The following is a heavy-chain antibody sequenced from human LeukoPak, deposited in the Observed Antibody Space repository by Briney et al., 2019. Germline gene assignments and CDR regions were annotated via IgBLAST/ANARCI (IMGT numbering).Heavy chain of an antibody. CDR3: AKPRIATAGTAYFDY. CDR2: ISGSGDST. D-gene: IGHD6-13*01. Sequence: GGSLRLSCAASGLTFSSYGMSWVRQAPGKGLEWVSVISGSGDSTHYADSVKGRFTISRDDSKNTLYLQMNSLRAEDTAVYYCAKPRIATAGTAYFDYWGQGTLVTVSS. V-gene: IGHV3-23*01. J-gene: IGHJ4*02. CDR1: GLTFSSYG.